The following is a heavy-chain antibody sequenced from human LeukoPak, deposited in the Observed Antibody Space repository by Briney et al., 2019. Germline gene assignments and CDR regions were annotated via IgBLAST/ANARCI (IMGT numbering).Heavy chain of an antibody. D-gene: IGHD3-22*01. CDR2: IYHSGST. J-gene: IGHJ6*03. V-gene: IGHV4-59*01. CDR1: GGSISSYY. CDR3: ARVNDSSGYYYYYYMDV. Sequence: SETLSLTCTVSGGSISSYYWSWIRQPPGKGLEWIGYIYHSGSTNYNPSLKCRVTISVDTSKNQFSLKLSSVTAADTAVYYCARVNDSSGYYYYYYMDVWGKGTTVTISS.